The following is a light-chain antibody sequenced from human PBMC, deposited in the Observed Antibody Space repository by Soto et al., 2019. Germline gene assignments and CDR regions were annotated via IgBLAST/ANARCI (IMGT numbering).Light chain of an antibody. CDR2: RAS. V-gene: IGKV3-20*01. CDR3: QMFGTSPQHT. CDR1: RSVSSSS. J-gene: IGKJ2*01. Sequence: EIVRTQSPGTLSLSPGERATFSCRASRSVSSSSLARYEQKPGQAPRLLIRRASTRPTGIPDRFSGSGSGKDFHVIISRLESEDFGVYFCQMFGTSPQHTFARGTKLEIK.